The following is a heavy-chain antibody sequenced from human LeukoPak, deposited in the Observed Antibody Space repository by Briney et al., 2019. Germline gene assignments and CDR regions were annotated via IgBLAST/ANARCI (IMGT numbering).Heavy chain of an antibody. CDR2: IPSDGNHK. CDR1: GLTFSPYA. CDR3: AGGLCTPPSVYCFDP. V-gene: IGHV3-30-3*01. Sequence: GGSLRLSCAASGLTFSPYAMHWVRQAPSKGLEWVAAIPSDGNHKHFADSVRGRFTISRDNSNNTLFLQMNSLRTRESTVYYCAGGLCTPPSVYCFDPWGQGTLVTVSS. J-gene: IGHJ5*02. D-gene: IGHD5/OR15-5a*01.